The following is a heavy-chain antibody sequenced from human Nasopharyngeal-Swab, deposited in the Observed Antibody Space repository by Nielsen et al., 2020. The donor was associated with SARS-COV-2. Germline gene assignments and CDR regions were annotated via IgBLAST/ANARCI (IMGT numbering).Heavy chain of an antibody. Sequence: SETLSLTCAVYGGSFSGYYWSWIRQPPGKGLEWIGEINHSGSTNYNPSIKSRVTISVDTSKNQFSLKLSSVTAADTAVYYCARGHEYSSSYFDYWGQGTLVTVSS. CDR2: INHSGST. J-gene: IGHJ4*02. D-gene: IGHD6-6*01. V-gene: IGHV4-34*01. CDR1: GGSFSGYY. CDR3: ARGHEYSSSYFDY.